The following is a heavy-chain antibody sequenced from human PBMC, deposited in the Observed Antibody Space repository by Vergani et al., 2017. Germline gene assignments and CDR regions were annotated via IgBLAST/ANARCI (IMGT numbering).Heavy chain of an antibody. CDR1: GFSFPGYA. V-gene: IGHV3-23*01. CDR2: VSGSSATP. CDR3: TKGSRGYTGYFFGY. D-gene: IGHD5-12*01. J-gene: IGHJ4*01. Sequence: EVRLLESGGGLVQPGGSLRLSCEASGFSFPGYAMSWVRQAPGRGLEWVSSVSGSSATPYYAASVKGRFIISRDNSKNTLHLQMNSLRADDTAVYYCTKGSRGYTGYFFGYWGQGTLATVSS.